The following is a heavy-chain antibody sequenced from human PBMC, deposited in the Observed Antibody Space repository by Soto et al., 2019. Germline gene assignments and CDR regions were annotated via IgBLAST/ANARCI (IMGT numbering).Heavy chain of an antibody. V-gene: IGHV3-23*01. J-gene: IGHJ6*03. Sequence: GGSLRLSCAASGFTFSSYAMTWVRQAPGKGLEWVSAISGSGGSTYYADSVKGRFTISRDNSKNTLYLQMNSLRAEDTAVYYCAKGDYDILTGYEYYYYMDVWGKGTTVTVSS. CDR1: GFTFSSYA. D-gene: IGHD3-9*01. CDR2: ISGSGGST. CDR3: AKGDYDILTGYEYYYYMDV.